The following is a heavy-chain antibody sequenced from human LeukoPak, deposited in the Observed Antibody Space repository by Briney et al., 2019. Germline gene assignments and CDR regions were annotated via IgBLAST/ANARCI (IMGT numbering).Heavy chain of an antibody. D-gene: IGHD1-1*01. CDR3: ARDQLGAVLYFDY. Sequence: GGSLRLSCAASGFTFSTFAMIWVRQPPGKGLEWVSAISGSGGRIYFADSLKGRFTISRDNSKNTLYLQMNILRAEDTAVYYCARDQLGAVLYFDYWGQGTLVTVSS. CDR2: ISGSGGRI. J-gene: IGHJ4*02. V-gene: IGHV3-23*01. CDR1: GFTFSTFA.